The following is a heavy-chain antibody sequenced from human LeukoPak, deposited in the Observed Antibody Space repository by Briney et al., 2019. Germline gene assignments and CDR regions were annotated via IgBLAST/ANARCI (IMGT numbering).Heavy chain of an antibody. J-gene: IGHJ4*02. CDR2: IYYSGST. CDR1: GGSVSSGSYY. Sequence: PSETLSLTCTVSGGSVSSGSYYWSWIRQPPGKGLEWIGYIYYSGSTNYNPSLKSRVTISVDTSKNQFSLKLSSVTAADTAVYYCARVRTDRGSFYLDYWGQGTLVTVSS. CDR3: ARVRTDRGSFYLDY. V-gene: IGHV4-61*01. D-gene: IGHD1-26*01.